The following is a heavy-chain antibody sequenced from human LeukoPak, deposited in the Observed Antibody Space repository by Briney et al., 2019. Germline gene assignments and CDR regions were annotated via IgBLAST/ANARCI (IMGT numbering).Heavy chain of an antibody. Sequence: PGGSLRLSCAASGLTFSPYAMTWVRQAPGKGLEWVSDISNSGYTYYADSVKGRFTISRDNSKNRLYLQMNSLRAEDTAVYYCAKDPGYSSSRGAFDIRGQGTTVTVSS. CDR1: GLTFSPYA. D-gene: IGHD6-13*01. CDR3: AKDPGYSSSRGAFDI. CDR2: ISNSGYT. J-gene: IGHJ3*02. V-gene: IGHV3-23*01.